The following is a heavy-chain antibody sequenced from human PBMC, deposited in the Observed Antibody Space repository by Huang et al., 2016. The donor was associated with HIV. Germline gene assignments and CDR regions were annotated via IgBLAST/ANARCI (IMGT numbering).Heavy chain of an antibody. V-gene: IGHV1-3*01. CDR1: GYTFSQYA. D-gene: IGHD3-9*01. J-gene: IGHJ6*03. Sequence: QVQLVQSGAEVKKPGASGKVSCKASGYTFSQYAIHWVRQAPGQRLECLGWRNGANGNTKYSQKCQGRVTITRDTSASTAYMELNSLGSEDTGVYYCARDPGDILTGYSLGSYYMDVWGKGTTVTVSS. CDR3: ARDPGDILTGYSLGSYYMDV. CDR2: RNGANGNT.